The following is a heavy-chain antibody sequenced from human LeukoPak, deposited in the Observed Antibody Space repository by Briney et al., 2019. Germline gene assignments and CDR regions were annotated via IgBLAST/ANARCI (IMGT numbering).Heavy chain of an antibody. Sequence: GGSLRLSCSASGFTFSTYAMHWVRQAPGKGLESVSTISSNGGSTYYADSVKGRFTISRDNSMNTLYLQMSSLTAENTAVYYCLKVPNYSSGYWGQGTLVTVSS. CDR3: LKVPNYSSGY. J-gene: IGHJ4*02. CDR1: GFTFSTYA. CDR2: ISSNGGST. V-gene: IGHV3-64D*09. D-gene: IGHD6-25*01.